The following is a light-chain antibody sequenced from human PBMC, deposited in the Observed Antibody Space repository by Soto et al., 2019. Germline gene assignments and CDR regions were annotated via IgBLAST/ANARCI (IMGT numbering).Light chain of an antibody. J-gene: IGLJ1*01. CDR3: QSYDNNSDYV. CDR1: SSNIGAGYV. V-gene: IGLV1-40*01. CDR2: SDN. Sequence: QSVLTQPPSVSGAPGQRVTISCTGSSSNIGAGYVVHWYQQLPGAAPKLLIFSDNNRPSGVPDRFSGSKSGTSASLAITGLRAEDEADYYCQSYDNNSDYVFGTGPKVTVL.